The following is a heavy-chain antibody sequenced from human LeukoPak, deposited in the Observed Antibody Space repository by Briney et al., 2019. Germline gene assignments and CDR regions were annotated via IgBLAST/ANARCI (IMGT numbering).Heavy chain of an antibody. CDR2: IYPGDSDT. J-gene: IGHJ4*02. D-gene: IGHD1-1*01. CDR1: GSRFTSYW. V-gene: IGHV5-51*01. Sequence: AGESLKISCKGSGSRFTSYWIGWVRQMPGKGLEWMGIIYPGDSDTRYSPSFQAQVTISADKSISTAYLQWSSLKASDTAMYYCARHAGTWGYFDYWGQGTLVTVSS. CDR3: ARHAGTWGYFDY.